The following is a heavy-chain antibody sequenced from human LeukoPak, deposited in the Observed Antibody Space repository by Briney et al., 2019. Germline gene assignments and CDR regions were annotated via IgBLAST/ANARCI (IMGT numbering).Heavy chain of an antibody. V-gene: IGHV4-39*02. J-gene: IGHJ6*03. CDR2: IDHAGTT. Sequence: SETLSLTCVVSGGSIITNDYWWGWIRQPPGKGLEWIGTIDHAGTTFYNVSLKSRVTISVDTPNNQFSLRLNSVGAADTAVYYCARDWGVSARPGYMDVWGKGTTVTVSS. CDR1: GGSIITNDYW. D-gene: IGHD6-6*01. CDR3: ARDWGVSARPGYMDV.